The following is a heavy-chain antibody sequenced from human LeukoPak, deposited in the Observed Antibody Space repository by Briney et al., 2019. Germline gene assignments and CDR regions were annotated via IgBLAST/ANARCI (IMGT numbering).Heavy chain of an antibody. V-gene: IGHV3-66*01. Sequence: GGSLRLSWAASGFTVSSNYMSGVRKAPGKGREWASVIYSGGSTYYADSVKGRFTISRDNSKNTLYLQMNSLRAEDTAVYYCARDRLPDDAFDIWGQGTMVTVSS. CDR3: ARDRLPDDAFDI. CDR1: GFTVSSNY. J-gene: IGHJ3*02. CDR2: IYSGGST. D-gene: IGHD2-21*02.